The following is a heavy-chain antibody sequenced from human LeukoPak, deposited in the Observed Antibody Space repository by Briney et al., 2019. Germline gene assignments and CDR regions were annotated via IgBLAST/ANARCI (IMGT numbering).Heavy chain of an antibody. CDR3: ARSPRIAAAVFDY. Sequence: GESLKISCKGSGYSFTSYWIGWVRQMPGKGLEWMGIIYPGDSDTKYSPSFQGQVTISADKSISTAYLQWSSLKASDTAMYYCARSPRIAAAVFDYWGQGTLVTVSS. CDR1: GYSFTSYW. J-gene: IGHJ4*02. V-gene: IGHV5-51*01. D-gene: IGHD6-13*01. CDR2: IYPGDSDT.